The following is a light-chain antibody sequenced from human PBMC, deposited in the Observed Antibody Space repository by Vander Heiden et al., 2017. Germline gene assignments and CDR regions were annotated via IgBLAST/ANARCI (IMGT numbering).Light chain of an antibody. CDR3: QQCKTEA. Sequence: DSQMTQSPSTLSASVGDRVTITCRARQRIRYGVAGDQKKPGKAPKLLSDKALSGERGGPARCSGRGAGTECTLTISSRQPEEGATEYGQQCKTEAVGQGTKGESK. CDR2: KAL. J-gene: IGKJ1*01. V-gene: IGKV1-5*03. CDR1: QRIRYG.